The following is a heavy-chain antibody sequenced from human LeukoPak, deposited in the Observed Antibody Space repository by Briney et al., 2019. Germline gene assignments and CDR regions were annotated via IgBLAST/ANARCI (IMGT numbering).Heavy chain of an antibody. CDR2: IYYSGST. CDR1: GGSISSHY. CDR3: ARSRTPYYYYMDV. V-gene: IGHV4-59*11. D-gene: IGHD1-14*01. J-gene: IGHJ6*03. Sequence: SETLSLTCTVSGGSISSHYWSWIRQPPGKGLEWIGYIYYSGSTNYNPSLKSRVTISVDTSKNQFSLKLRSVTAADTAVYYCARSRTPYYYYMDVWGKGTTVTVSS.